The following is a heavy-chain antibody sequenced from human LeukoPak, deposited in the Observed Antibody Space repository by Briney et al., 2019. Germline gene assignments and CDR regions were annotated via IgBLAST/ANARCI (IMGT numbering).Heavy chain of an antibody. D-gene: IGHD3-10*01. J-gene: IGHJ4*02. CDR2: ISYDGSNK. V-gene: IGHV3-30*18. Sequence: GRSLRLSCAASGFTFSSYGMHWVRQAPGKGLEWVAVISYDGSNKYYADSVKGRFTISRDNSKNTLYLQMNSLRAEDTAVYYCAKLAMVRGVNFDYWGQGTLVTVSS. CDR1: GFTFSSYG. CDR3: AKLAMVRGVNFDY.